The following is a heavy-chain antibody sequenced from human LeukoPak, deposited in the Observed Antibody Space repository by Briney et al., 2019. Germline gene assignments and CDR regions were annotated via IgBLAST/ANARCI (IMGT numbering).Heavy chain of an antibody. CDR3: TKIRGYYNYDFDY. V-gene: IGHV1-2*02. D-gene: IGHD3-22*01. J-gene: IGHJ4*02. CDR2: IEPNSGDT. Sequence: ASVKVSCKASGYTFTGYYMHWVRQAPGQGLEWMGWIEPNSGDTNYPEKFQGRVTMTRDTSITTAYMELSRLKSDDTAVYFCTKIRGYYNYDFDYWGQGTLVTVSS. CDR1: GYTFTGYY.